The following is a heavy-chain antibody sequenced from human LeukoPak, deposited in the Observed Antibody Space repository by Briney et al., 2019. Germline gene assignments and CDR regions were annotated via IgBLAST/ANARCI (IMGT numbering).Heavy chain of an antibody. V-gene: IGHV3-48*01. CDR3: ATVGSSWFYDY. Sequence: GGSLRLSCAASGFTFSTYRLNWVRQAPGKGLEWVSYFSSSSGTMYYADSVRGRFTISRDIAKNSLYLQMNSLRAEDTAVYYCATVGSSWFYDYWGQGTLVTVSS. CDR2: FSSSSGTM. D-gene: IGHD6-13*01. CDR1: GFTFSTYR. J-gene: IGHJ4*02.